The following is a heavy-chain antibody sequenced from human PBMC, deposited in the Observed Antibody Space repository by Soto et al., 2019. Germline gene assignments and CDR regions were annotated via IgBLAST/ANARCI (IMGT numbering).Heavy chain of an antibody. Sequence: SLRLSCEASGFTFSGFDMHWVRQPTGKGLEWVSSIGTAGDTYYAVSVKGRFTISRDNAKNSLSLQMNSLRAGDMAVYFCAKSQEIGTHFFDSWGQGTQVTVSS. CDR3: AKSQEIGTHFFDS. V-gene: IGHV3-13*01. J-gene: IGHJ4*02. D-gene: IGHD6-13*01. CDR2: IGTAGDT. CDR1: GFTFSGFD.